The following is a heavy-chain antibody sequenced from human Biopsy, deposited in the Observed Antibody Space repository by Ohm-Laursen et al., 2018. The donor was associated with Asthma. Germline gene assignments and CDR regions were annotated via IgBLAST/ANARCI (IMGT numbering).Heavy chain of an antibody. CDR2: IMTVFGTT. Sequence: SVKVSCKAPGGTFSNFAISWVRQAPGQGLGWLGGIMTVFGTTNYAQKFQGRVTITADESTSTAYMEVTSLRSEDTAIYYCARCQVGYSSGWSLLLKKIYYSGMDVWGQGTAATVSS. V-gene: IGHV1-69*13. CDR3: ARCQVGYSSGWSLLLKKIYYSGMDV. CDR1: GGTFSNFA. J-gene: IGHJ6*02. D-gene: IGHD6-19*01.